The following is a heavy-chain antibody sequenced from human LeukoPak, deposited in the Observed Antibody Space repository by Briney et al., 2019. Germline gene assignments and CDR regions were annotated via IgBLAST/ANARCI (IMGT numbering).Heavy chain of an antibody. Sequence: GGSLRLSCAASGFTFSSYEMNWVRQAPGQGLEWVSYISSGSTIYDADSVKGRFTISRDNAKNSLYLQMNSLRAEDTAVYYCARESIAVAGAPFDYWGQGTLVTVSS. CDR1: GFTFSSYE. CDR3: ARESIAVAGAPFDY. CDR2: ISSGSTI. D-gene: IGHD6-19*01. V-gene: IGHV3-48*03. J-gene: IGHJ4*02.